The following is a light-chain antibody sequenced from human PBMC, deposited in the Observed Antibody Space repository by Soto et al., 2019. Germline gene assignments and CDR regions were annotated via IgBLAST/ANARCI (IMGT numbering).Light chain of an antibody. J-gene: IGLJ3*02. CDR1: RIGSKS. CDR2: DDS. CDR3: SSYTSSSTLV. V-gene: IGLV3-21*02. Sequence: SYELTQPPSVSVAPGQTARITCGGNRIGSKSVHWFQQKPGQAPVLVVHDDSDRPSGIPERFSGSNSGGTATLTISRVEAGDEADYYCSSYTSSSTLVFGGGTKLTVL.